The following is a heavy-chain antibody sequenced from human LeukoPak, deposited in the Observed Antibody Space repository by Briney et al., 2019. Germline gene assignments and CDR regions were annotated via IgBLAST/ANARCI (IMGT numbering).Heavy chain of an antibody. CDR2: IRYDGSNK. V-gene: IGHV3-30*02. Sequence: GGSLRLPCAASGFTFSSYGMHWVRQAPGKGLEWVAFIRYDGSNKYYADSVKGRFTISRDNSKNTLYLQMNSLRAEDTAVYYCAKAGYSSGLAHQNTDYWGQGTLVTVSS. D-gene: IGHD6-19*01. CDR1: GFTFSSYG. J-gene: IGHJ4*02. CDR3: AKAGYSSGLAHQNTDY.